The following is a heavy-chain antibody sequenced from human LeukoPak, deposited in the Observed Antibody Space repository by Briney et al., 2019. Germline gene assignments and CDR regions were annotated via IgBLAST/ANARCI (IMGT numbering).Heavy chain of an antibody. CDR3: AGEVFCSGGHSSPYARIFAT. Sequence: SETLSLTCSVSGDSVSSGSHYWSWNRQPAGKGLEWIGRVYASGSTTSTTYNPSLKSRVSISVDTSKNQFSLKLTSVTAADTAVYFCAGEVFCSGGHSSPYARIFATWGQGTLVIVSS. CDR1: GDSVSSGSHY. V-gene: IGHV4-61*02. CDR2: VYASGSTTST. D-gene: IGHD2-15*01. J-gene: IGHJ4*02.